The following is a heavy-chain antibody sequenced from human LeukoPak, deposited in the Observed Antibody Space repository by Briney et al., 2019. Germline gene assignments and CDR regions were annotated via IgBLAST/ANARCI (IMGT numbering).Heavy chain of an antibody. Sequence: QTGGSLRLSCAASGFTFSSYEMNWVRHAPGKGLEWVSYISSSGSTISYADSVKGRFTISRDNAKNSLYLQMNSLRAEDTAVYYCARGFRRFDPWGQGTLVTVSS. V-gene: IGHV3-48*03. J-gene: IGHJ5*02. CDR1: GFTFSSYE. CDR2: ISSSGSTI. CDR3: ARGFRRFDP.